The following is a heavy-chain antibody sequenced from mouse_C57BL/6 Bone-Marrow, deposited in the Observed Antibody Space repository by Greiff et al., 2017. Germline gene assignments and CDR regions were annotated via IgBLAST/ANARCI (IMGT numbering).Heavy chain of an antibody. CDR3: ASTYEYDEKDFDV. V-gene: IGHV1-26*01. Sequence: VQLQQSGPELVKPGASVKISCKASGYTFTDYYMNWVKQSHGKSLEWIGDINPNNGGTSYNQKFKGKATLTVDKSSSTAYMELRSLTSEDSAVYYCASTYEYDEKDFDVWGTGTTVTVSS. J-gene: IGHJ1*03. CDR1: GYTFTDYY. D-gene: IGHD2-4*01. CDR2: INPNNGGT.